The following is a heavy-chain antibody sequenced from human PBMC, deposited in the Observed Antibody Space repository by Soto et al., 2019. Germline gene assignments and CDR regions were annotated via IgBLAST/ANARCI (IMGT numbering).Heavy chain of an antibody. J-gene: IGHJ5*02. Sequence: GASVKVSCKASGYTFTSYGISWVRQAPGQGLEWMGWISAYNGNTNYAQKLQGRVTMTTATSTSTAYMELRSLRSDDTAVYYCARGRVTGYDFWTPQGPWGQGTLVTVSS. D-gene: IGHD3-3*01. CDR1: GYTFTSYG. CDR2: ISAYNGNT. V-gene: IGHV1-18*01. CDR3: ARGRVTGYDFWTPQGP.